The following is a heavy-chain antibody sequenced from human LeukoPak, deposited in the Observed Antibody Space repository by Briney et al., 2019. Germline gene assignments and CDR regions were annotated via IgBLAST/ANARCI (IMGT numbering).Heavy chain of an antibody. V-gene: IGHV1-8*01. Sequence: ASVKVSCKASGYTFTSYDINWVRQATGQGLEWMGWMNPNSGNTGYAQKFQGRVMITADESTSTAYMELSSLRSEDTAVYYCALLDVDTAMVPLDYWGQGTLVTVSS. CDR1: GYTFTSYD. CDR3: ALLDVDTAMVPLDY. D-gene: IGHD5-18*01. J-gene: IGHJ4*02. CDR2: MNPNSGNT.